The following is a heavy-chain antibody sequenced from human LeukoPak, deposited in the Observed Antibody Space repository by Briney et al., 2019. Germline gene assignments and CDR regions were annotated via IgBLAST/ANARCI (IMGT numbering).Heavy chain of an antibody. D-gene: IGHD1-14*01. J-gene: IGHJ3*02. CDR3: ARGRNRFLPYDDAFEI. Sequence: SETLSLTCTVSGGSISSYYWSWIRQPPGKGLEWIGYIYYSGSTNYNPSLKSRVTISVDTSKNQFSLKLSSVTAADTAVYYCARGRNRFLPYDDAFEIWGQGTVVTVSS. V-gene: IGHV4-59*01. CDR1: GGSISSYY. CDR2: IYYSGST.